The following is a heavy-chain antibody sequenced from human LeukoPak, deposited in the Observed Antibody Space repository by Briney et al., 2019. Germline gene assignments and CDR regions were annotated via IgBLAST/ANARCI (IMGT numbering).Heavy chain of an antibody. CDR1: GYTFTGYY. CDR2: ISAYNGNT. J-gene: IGHJ2*01. CDR3: ARMGSYLDLFDL. V-gene: IGHV1-18*04. Sequence: ASVKVSCKASGYTFTGYYMHWVRQAPGQGLEWMGWISAYNGNTNYAQKLQGRVTMTTDTSTSTAYMELRSLRSEDTAVYYCARMGSYLDLFDLCGRGTLVIVSS. D-gene: IGHD1-26*01.